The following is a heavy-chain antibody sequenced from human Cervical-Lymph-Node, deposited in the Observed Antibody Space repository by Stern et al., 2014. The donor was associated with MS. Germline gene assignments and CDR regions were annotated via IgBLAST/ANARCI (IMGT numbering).Heavy chain of an antibody. J-gene: IGHJ4*02. CDR2: INPSGDSA. V-gene: IGHV1-46*01. Sequence: VQLVQSGAEVTKPGASVKVSCKASGYTFTSHYMHWVRQAPGQGLEWVGIINPSGDSASYAQKFQGRLTMTRDTSKSTVYMELSSLRSEDTAVYYCASGTGSKRPTGNYWGQGTLVTVSS. CDR1: GYTFTSHY. CDR3: ASGTGSKRPTGNY. D-gene: IGHD3/OR15-3a*01.